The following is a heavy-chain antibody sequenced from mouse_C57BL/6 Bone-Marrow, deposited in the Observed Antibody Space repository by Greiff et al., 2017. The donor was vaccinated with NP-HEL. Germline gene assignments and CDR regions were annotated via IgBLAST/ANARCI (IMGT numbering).Heavy chain of an antibody. CDR3: ARRSSGFLYYFDY. Sequence: EVKLVESGPGLVKPSQSLSLTCSVTGYSITSGYYWNWIRQFPGNKLEWMGDISYEGSNNYNLSLKNRISITPDTSKNPFFIKLNSVTTEETATYYCARRSSGFLYYFDYWGQGTTLTVSS. D-gene: IGHD3-2*02. V-gene: IGHV3-6*01. CDR2: ISYEGSN. J-gene: IGHJ2*01. CDR1: GYSITSGYY.